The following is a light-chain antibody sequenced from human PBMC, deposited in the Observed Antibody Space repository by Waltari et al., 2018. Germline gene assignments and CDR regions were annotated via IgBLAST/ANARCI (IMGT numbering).Light chain of an antibody. CDR2: LGS. J-gene: IGKJ4*01. CDR3: MQALQTPLT. V-gene: IGKV2-28*01. CDR1: QSLLYSNGYNY. Sequence: EIVLTQSPLSLPVTPGEPASISCRSSQSLLYSNGYNYLDWYLQKPGQSPQLLIYLGSNRASGVPDRFSGSESGTDFTLKITRVEAEYVGVYYCMQALQTPLTFGGGTKVEIK.